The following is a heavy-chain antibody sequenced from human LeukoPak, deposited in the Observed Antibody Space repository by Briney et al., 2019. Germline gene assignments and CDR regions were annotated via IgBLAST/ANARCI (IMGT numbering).Heavy chain of an antibody. CDR3: VRNYYATSADYDY. D-gene: IGHD3-22*01. V-gene: IGHV3-64D*06. J-gene: IGHJ4*02. CDR1: GFTFSRHS. CDR2: ISGNGEST. Sequence: GESLKISCSASGFTFSRHSMNWVRQAPGKGLEYVSAISGNGESTYYADSVKDRFSISRDNSKNTLYLQMRSLRDEDTAVYYCVRNYYATSADYDYWGQGTLVTVSS.